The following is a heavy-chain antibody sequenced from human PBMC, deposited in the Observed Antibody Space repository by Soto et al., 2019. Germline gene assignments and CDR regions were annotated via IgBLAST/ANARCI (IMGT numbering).Heavy chain of an antibody. D-gene: IGHD5-18*01. CDR1: GGTFSSYT. Sequence: QVQLVQSGAEVKKPGSSVKVSCKASGGTFSSYTISWVRQAPGQGLEWMGRIIPILGIANYAQKFQGRVTITADKSTSTAYMELSSLRSEDTAVYYCAPPGYSYDPNYYYYYGMDVWGQGTTVTVSS. V-gene: IGHV1-69*02. J-gene: IGHJ6*02. CDR2: IIPILGIA. CDR3: APPGYSYDPNYYYYYGMDV.